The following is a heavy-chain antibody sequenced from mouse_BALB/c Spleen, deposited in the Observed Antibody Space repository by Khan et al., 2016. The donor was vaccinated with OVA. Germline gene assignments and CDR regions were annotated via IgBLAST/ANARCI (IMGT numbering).Heavy chain of an antibody. Sequence: EVQLQESGPGLVKPSQSLSLTCTVTGYSITSGYGWNWIRQFPGNKLEWMGYISYSGSPNYNPSLKSRIPLTRETSTNQSFLQLNTVTTEDTAKYYCARTARINYWGQGTTLTVSS. D-gene: IGHD1-2*01. CDR2: ISYSGSP. CDR3: ARTARINY. J-gene: IGHJ2*01. V-gene: IGHV3-2*02. CDR1: GYSITSGYG.